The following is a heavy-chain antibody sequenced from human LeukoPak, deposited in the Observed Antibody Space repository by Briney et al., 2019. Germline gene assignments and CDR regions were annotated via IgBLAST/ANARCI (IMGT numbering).Heavy chain of an antibody. D-gene: IGHD3-22*01. CDR3: ARSLGYLTQAAGY. CDR1: GGSFSGYY. J-gene: IGHJ4*02. V-gene: IGHV4-34*01. Sequence: PSETLSLTCAVYGGSFSGYYWSWIRQPPGKGLEWIGEINHSGSTNYNPSLKSRVTISVDTSKNLFSLKLSSVTAADTAVYYCARSLGYLTQAAGYWGQGTLVTVSS. CDR2: INHSGST.